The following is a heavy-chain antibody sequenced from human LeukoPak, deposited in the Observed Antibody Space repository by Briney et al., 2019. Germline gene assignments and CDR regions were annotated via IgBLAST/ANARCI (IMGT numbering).Heavy chain of an antibody. V-gene: IGHV3-23*01. CDR3: AKVPRYCSGGSCYAGYFQH. Sequence: GGSLRLSCAASGFTFSSSAMSWVRQVPGKGLEWVSGISASGGSTYYADSVRGRFTISRDNSKNTLYLQMNSLRAEDTAVYYCAKVPRYCSGGSCYAGYFQHWGQGTLVTVSS. CDR2: ISASGGST. CDR1: GFTFSSSA. J-gene: IGHJ1*01. D-gene: IGHD2-15*01.